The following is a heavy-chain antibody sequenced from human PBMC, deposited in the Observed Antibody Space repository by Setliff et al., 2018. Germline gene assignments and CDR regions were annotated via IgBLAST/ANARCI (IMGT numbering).Heavy chain of an antibody. V-gene: IGHV4-4*07. CDR3: ARYNSAAGSLDP. CDR1: GDSISNYY. J-gene: IGHJ5*02. D-gene: IGHD1-20*01. Sequence: SETLSLTCTVSGDSISNYYWNWIRQPAGKGLQWIGRVYPTGSTNYDPDLRSRVTMSVDTSKNQFSLMLTSVTAADTAMYYCARYNSAAGSLDPWGQGTLVTVSS. CDR2: VYPTGST.